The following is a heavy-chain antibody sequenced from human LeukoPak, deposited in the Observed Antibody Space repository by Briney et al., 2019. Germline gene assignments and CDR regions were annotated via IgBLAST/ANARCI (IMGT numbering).Heavy chain of an antibody. D-gene: IGHD4/OR15-4a*01. J-gene: IGHJ4*02. V-gene: IGHV3-53*01. CDR1: GFTVTSNS. CDR2: IYSGST. CDR3: ARRAGAYSHPYDY. Sequence: GGSLRLSCAASGFTVTSNSMSWVRQAPGKGLEWVSFIYSGSTHYSDSVKGRFTISRDNSKNTLYLQMNSLRAEDTAVYYCARRAGAYSHPYDYWGQGTLVTVSS.